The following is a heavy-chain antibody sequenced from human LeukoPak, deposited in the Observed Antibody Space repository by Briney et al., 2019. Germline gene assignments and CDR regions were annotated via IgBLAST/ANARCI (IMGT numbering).Heavy chain of an antibody. Sequence: PSRTLSLTCTVSGGSLSSGDYYWSWIRQPPGKGLEWIGYIYYSGSTYYNPSLKSRVTISVDTSKNQFSLKLSSVTAADTAVYYCARCSGGSLMCYMDVWGKGTTVTVSS. J-gene: IGHJ6*03. V-gene: IGHV4-30-4*08. CDR1: GGSLSSGDYY. CDR3: ARCSGGSLMCYMDV. D-gene: IGHD2-15*01. CDR2: IYYSGST.